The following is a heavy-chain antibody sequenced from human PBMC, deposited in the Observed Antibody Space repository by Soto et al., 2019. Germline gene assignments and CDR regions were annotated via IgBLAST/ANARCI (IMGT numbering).Heavy chain of an antibody. V-gene: IGHV3-15*01. Sequence: PGGSLRLSCAASGFTFSSAWMSWVRQAPGKGLEWVGRIKSKTDGGTTDYAAPVKGRFTISRDDSKNTLYLQMNSLKTEDTAVYYCTTGYYYDSSGYYYPGYWGQGTLVTVSS. CDR3: TTGYYYDSSGYYYPGY. D-gene: IGHD3-22*01. CDR1: GFTFSSAW. CDR2: IKSKTDGGTT. J-gene: IGHJ4*02.